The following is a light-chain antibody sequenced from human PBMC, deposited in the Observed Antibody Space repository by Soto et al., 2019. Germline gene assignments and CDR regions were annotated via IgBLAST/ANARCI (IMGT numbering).Light chain of an antibody. CDR3: QARSQWPRT. CDR1: QSVSSY. J-gene: IGKJ4*01. CDR2: DAS. V-gene: IGKV3-11*01. Sequence: EIVLTQSPATLSLSPGERATLSCRASQSVSSYLAWYQKKPGQAPRLIIYDASKRATGIPARFSGSGSVTDFTLPLRRLGAEDFANYFWQARSQWPRTFRGGTEGENK.